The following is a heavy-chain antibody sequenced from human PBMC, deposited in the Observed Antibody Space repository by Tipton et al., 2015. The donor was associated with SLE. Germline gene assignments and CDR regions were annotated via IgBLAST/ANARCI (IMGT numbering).Heavy chain of an antibody. CDR2: FYYSGGT. CDR3: ARGYDFWSGYTLAYYYGMDV. V-gene: IGHV4-59*01. D-gene: IGHD3-3*01. CDR1: GGSFSGYY. Sequence: TLSLTCAVYGGSFSGYYWTWIRQPPGKGLEWIGYFYYSGGTSYNPSLKSRVTISLDTSKSQFSLKLRSVTAADTAVYYCARGYDFWSGYTLAYYYGMDVWGQGTTVTVSS. J-gene: IGHJ6*02.